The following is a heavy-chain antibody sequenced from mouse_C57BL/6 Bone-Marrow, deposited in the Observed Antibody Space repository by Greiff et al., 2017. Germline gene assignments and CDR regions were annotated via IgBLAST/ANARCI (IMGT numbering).Heavy chain of an antibody. Sequence: EVKLMESGPGLAKPSQTLSLTCSVTGYSITSDYWNWIRKFPGNKLEYMGYISYSGSTYYNPSLKSRISITRDTSKNQYYLQLNSVTTEDTATYYCARGSPFYGSSPYWYFDVWGTGTTVTVSS. CDR3: ARGSPFYGSSPYWYFDV. V-gene: IGHV3-8*01. D-gene: IGHD1-1*01. CDR2: ISYSGST. CDR1: GYSITSDY. J-gene: IGHJ1*03.